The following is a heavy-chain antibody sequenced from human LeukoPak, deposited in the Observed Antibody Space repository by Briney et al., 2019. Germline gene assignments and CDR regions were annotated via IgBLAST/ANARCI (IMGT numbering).Heavy chain of an antibody. CDR3: VIDLGDYNDF. J-gene: IGHJ4*02. CDR1: VITFRSYW. D-gene: IGHD2-15*01. Sequence: GGSLRLFCGVSVITFRSYWMHWVRQDPGRGLLWVSRINTQGTYTNYADSVKGRFTISSDNAKNTLYLQMSSLRADDTAVYYCVIDLGDYNDFWGQGPLVSVSS. CDR2: INTQGTYT. V-gene: IGHV3-74*01.